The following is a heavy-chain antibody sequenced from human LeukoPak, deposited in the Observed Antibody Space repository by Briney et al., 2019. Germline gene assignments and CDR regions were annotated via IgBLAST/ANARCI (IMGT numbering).Heavy chain of an antibody. D-gene: IGHD6-6*01. J-gene: IGHJ4*02. CDR1: GGSISSYY. CDR3: ARHKYSSSSHFDY. V-gene: IGHV4-59*08. CDR2: IYYSGST. Sequence: SETLSLTCTVSGGSISSYYWSWIRQPPGKGPEWIGYIYYSGSTNYNPSLKSRVTISVDTSKNQFSLKLSSVTAADTAVYYCARHKYSSSSHFDYWGQGTLVTVSS.